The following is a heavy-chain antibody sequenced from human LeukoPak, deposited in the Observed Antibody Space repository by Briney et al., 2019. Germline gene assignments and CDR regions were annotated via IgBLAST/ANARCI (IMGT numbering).Heavy chain of an antibody. CDR1: RFTFSTHG. CDR3: ARAYSGSFYEAFDF. V-gene: IGHV3-30-3*01. D-gene: IGHD1-26*01. CDR2: ISYHGSNK. Sequence: GGSLRLSCAASRFTFSTHGMHWVPQAPGKGLECVAVISYHGSNKHYADSVKGRFTISRDNSKNSLYLQMHSLRPEDTAVYYCARAYSGSFYEAFDFWGQGTMVTVSS. J-gene: IGHJ3*01.